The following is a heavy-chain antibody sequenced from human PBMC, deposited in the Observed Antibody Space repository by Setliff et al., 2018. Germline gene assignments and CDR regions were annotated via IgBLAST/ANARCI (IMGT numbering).Heavy chain of an antibody. Sequence: SETLFLTCTVSDGSISTYYWSWIRQPPGRGLEYIGYIYTSGIINYNPSLKSRVTMSLDTSKNQFSLSLTSVTDADTAVYYCAKDHGDIDFWYFDLWGRGTLVTVSS. J-gene: IGHJ2*01. CDR2: IYTSGII. CDR1: DGSISTYY. CDR3: AKDHGDIDFWYFDL. D-gene: IGHD4-17*01. V-gene: IGHV4-59*01.